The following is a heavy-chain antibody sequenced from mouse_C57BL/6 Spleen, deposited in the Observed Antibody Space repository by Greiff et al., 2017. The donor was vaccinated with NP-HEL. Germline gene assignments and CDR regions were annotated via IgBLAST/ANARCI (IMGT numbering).Heavy chain of an antibody. CDR2: INPYNGGT. D-gene: IGHD3-3*01. Sequence: EVKLMESGPVLVKPGASVKMSCKASGYTFTDYYMNWVKQSHGKSLEWIGVINPYNGGTSYNQKFKGKATLTVDKSSSTAYMELNSLTSEDSAVYYCAREGSPAMDYWGQGTSVTVSS. CDR1: GYTFTDYY. J-gene: IGHJ4*01. V-gene: IGHV1-19*01. CDR3: AREGSPAMDY.